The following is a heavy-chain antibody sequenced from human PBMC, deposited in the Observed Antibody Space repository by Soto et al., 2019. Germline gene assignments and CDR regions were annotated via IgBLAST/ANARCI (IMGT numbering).Heavy chain of an antibody. V-gene: IGHV3-33*01. Sequence: GGSLRLSCAACGFTFSSYGMHWVRQAPGKGLEWVAVIWYDGSNKYYADSVKGRFTISRDNSKNTLYLQMNSLRAEDTAVYYCARDTTQYKYSGYGDFDYWGQGTLVTVSS. D-gene: IGHD5-12*01. J-gene: IGHJ4*02. CDR2: IWYDGSNK. CDR1: GFTFSSYG. CDR3: ARDTTQYKYSGYGDFDY.